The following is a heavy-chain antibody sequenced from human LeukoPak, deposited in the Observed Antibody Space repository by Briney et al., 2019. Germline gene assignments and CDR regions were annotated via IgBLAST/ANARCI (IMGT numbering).Heavy chain of an antibody. CDR1: GGTFSSYA. J-gene: IGHJ6*04. CDR2: IIPIFGTA. Sequence: ASVKVSCKASGGTFSSYAISWVRQAPGQGLEWMGGIIPIFGTANYAQKFQGRLTITADESTSTAYMELSSLRSEDTAVYYCARGGVPAALYGMDVWGKGTTVTVSS. D-gene: IGHD2-2*01. V-gene: IGHV1-69*13. CDR3: ARGGVPAALYGMDV.